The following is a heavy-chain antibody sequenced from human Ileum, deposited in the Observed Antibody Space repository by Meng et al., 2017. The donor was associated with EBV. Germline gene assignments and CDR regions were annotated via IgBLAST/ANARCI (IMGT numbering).Heavy chain of an antibody. CDR3: AHKPSGEDFFDY. CDR2: IYYDDYQ. Sequence: QIPLKDSVPTSFKPTKTLTLTCSFSGFSLITKGVVLGWIRQPPGKALEWLALIYYDDYQRYIPSLKTRLTITRVTSKSQVVLAMTNMDPVDTATYYCAHKPSGEDFFDYWGQGTLVTVSS. CDR1: GFSLITKGVV. V-gene: IGHV2-5*02. D-gene: IGHD3-16*01. J-gene: IGHJ4*02.